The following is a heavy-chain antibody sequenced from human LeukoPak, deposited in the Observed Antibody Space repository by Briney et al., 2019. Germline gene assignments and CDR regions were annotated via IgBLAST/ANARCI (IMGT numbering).Heavy chain of an antibody. Sequence: PGGSLRLSCAASGFTVSSNYMSWVRQAPGKGLEWVSVIYSGGSTYYADSVKGRFTISRGNSKNTLYLQMNSLRAEDTAVYYCAREQNYYYYMDVWGKGTTVTISS. J-gene: IGHJ6*03. V-gene: IGHV3-53*01. CDR1: GFTVSSNY. CDR2: IYSGGST. CDR3: AREQNYYYYMDV.